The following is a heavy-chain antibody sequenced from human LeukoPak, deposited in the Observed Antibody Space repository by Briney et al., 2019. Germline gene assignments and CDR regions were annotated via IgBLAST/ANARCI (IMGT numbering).Heavy chain of an antibody. CDR1: GYTFTSYY. D-gene: IGHD3-3*01. V-gene: IGHV1-46*01. Sequence: GASVKVSCKASGYTFTSYYMHWVRQAPGQGLEWMGIINPSGGSTSYAQKFQGRVTMTRDTSTSTVYMELSSLRSEDTAVYYCARDNAPLSTYYDFWSGYFGWGLDVWGKGTTVTVSS. J-gene: IGHJ6*04. CDR3: ARDNAPLSTYYDFWSGYFGWGLDV. CDR2: INPSGGST.